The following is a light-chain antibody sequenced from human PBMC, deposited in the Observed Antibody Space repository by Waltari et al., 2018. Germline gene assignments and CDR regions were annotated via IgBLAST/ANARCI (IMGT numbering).Light chain of an antibody. Sequence: QSVLTQPPSASGTPGQRVPIPCSGSRSNIGSNYVSWYQQLPGTAPKLLIYRSNQRPSGVPDRFSGSKSGTSASLAISGLRSEDEADYYCAAWDDNLSGGVFGGGTKLTVL. CDR1: RSNIGSNY. J-gene: IGLJ3*02. CDR3: AAWDDNLSGGV. CDR2: RSN. V-gene: IGLV1-47*01.